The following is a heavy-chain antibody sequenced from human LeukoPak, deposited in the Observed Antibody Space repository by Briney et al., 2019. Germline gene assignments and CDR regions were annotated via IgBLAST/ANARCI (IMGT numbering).Heavy chain of an antibody. Sequence: GASVKVSCKASGYTFTSYYMHWVRQAPGQGLEWMGIINPSGGSTSYAQKFQGRVTITADESTSTAYMELSSLRSEDTAVYYCARALHLELHSYFDSWGQGTLVTVSS. CDR2: INPSGGST. CDR1: GYTFTSYY. D-gene: IGHD1-1*01. V-gene: IGHV1-46*01. CDR3: ARALHLELHSYFDS. J-gene: IGHJ4*02.